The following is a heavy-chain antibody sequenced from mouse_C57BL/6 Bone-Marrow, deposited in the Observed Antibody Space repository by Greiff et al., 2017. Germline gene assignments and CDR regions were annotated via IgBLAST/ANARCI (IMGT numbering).Heavy chain of an antibody. CDR1: GFTFSDYY. J-gene: IGHJ3*01. CDR3: ARGSKGPSWFAY. CDR2: INYDGSST. Sequence: DVMLVESEGGLVQPGSSMKLSCTASGFTFSDYYMAWVRQVPEKGLEWVANINYDGSSTYYLDSLKSRFIISRDNAKNILYLQMSSLKSEDTATYYCARGSKGPSWFAYWGQGTLVTVSA. V-gene: IGHV5-16*01. D-gene: IGHD1-3*01.